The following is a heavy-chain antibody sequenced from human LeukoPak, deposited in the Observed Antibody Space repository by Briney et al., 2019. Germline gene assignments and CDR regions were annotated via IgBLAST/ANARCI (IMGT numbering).Heavy chain of an antibody. CDR3: ARDMTTARFDN. Sequence: GGSLRLSCAASGFTFSNYPMDWVRQAPGKGLEWVSYISSSSTYIYYADSVKGRFTISRDNAKNPLYLQMNSLRAEDTAVYYCARDMTTARFDNWGQGTLVTVSS. J-gene: IGHJ4*02. CDR2: ISSSSTYI. CDR1: GFTFSNYP. V-gene: IGHV3-21*01. D-gene: IGHD4-17*01.